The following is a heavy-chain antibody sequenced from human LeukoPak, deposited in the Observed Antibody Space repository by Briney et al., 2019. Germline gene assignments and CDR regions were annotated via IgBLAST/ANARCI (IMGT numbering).Heavy chain of an antibody. Sequence: GGSLRLSCAASVFTFSIYDTHWVCQAPGKGLEWLAFIRYNGSYQYYADSVNGRFTISRDNSKNTPYLQMNSLRPEDTAVYYCTAPKADYYPFDYWGQGTLVTVSS. CDR3: TAPKADYYPFDY. V-gene: IGHV3-30*02. D-gene: IGHD3-22*01. CDR2: IRYNGSYQ. J-gene: IGHJ4*02. CDR1: VFTFSIYD.